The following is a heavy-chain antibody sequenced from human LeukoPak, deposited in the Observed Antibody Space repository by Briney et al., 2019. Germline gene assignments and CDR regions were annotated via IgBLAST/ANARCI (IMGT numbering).Heavy chain of an antibody. V-gene: IGHV3-53*01. J-gene: IGHJ6*01. Sequence: PGGSLRLSCAASGFTVSSNYMRWVRQAQGKWLQSVSVIYSVGRTTYADSVRGRFTIPRDTSMKTVCLQMNGLSAEDTAVYYCARGRYEFSAGMDVWGQGATVTVSS. D-gene: IGHD5-12*01. CDR2: IYSVGRT. CDR3: ARGRYEFSAGMDV. CDR1: GFTVSSNY.